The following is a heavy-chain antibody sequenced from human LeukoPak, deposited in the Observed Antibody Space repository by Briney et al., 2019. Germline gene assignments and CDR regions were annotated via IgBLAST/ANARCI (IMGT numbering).Heavy chain of an antibody. Sequence: QPGGPLNLSVQAPGFTSSTYWLPGARKPSGKGLMWVSHINRDGSGISYVDTVKGRFTISRDNAKTTVYLQMNSLRAEDTAVYYCARDSNYGMDVWGQGTTVTVCS. CDR3: ARDSNYGMDV. V-gene: IGHV3-74*01. CDR2: INRDGSGI. CDR1: GFTSSTYW. J-gene: IGHJ6*02.